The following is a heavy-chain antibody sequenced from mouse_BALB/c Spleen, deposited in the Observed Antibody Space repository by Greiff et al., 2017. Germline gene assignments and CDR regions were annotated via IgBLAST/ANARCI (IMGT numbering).Heavy chain of an antibody. J-gene: IGHJ4*01. Sequence: LLESGPGLVKPSQSLSLTCTVSGFSFTSDNAWYWIRQFPENKLEWMGYISYSGSTSYNPSLKSRISITRDTSKNQFFLQLKSVTTEDTTTYYCARGREGGDYAMDYWGQGTSVTVSS. CDR2: ISYSGST. CDR3: ARGREGGDYAMDY. CDR1: GFSFTSDNA. V-gene: IGHV3-2*02.